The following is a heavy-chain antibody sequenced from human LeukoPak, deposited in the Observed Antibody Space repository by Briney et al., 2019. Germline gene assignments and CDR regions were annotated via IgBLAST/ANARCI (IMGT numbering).Heavy chain of an antibody. CDR1: GFTFSSYA. J-gene: IGHJ4*02. V-gene: IGHV3-23*01. Sequence: GGSLRLSCAASGFTFSSYAMSWVRQAPGKGLEWVSAISGSGGSTYYADSVKGRFTISRDNSKNTLYLQMNSLRAEDTAVYYCATDIVVVPAAIPTADYWGQGTLVTVSS. CDR2: ISGSGGST. D-gene: IGHD2-2*01. CDR3: ATDIVVVPAAIPTADY.